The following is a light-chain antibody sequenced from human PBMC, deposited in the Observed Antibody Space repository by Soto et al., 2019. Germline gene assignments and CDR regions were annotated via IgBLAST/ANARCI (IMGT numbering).Light chain of an antibody. CDR3: QQYNNWPPWT. V-gene: IGKV3-15*01. CDR2: GAS. Sequence: EIVMTQSPATLSVSPGERATLSCMASQSVSSNLAWYQKKPGQAPRLLIYGASTRATGIPARFSGSGSGTEFTLTISSLQSEDFAVYYCQQYNNWPPWTFGQGTKVDIK. CDR1: QSVSSN. J-gene: IGKJ1*01.